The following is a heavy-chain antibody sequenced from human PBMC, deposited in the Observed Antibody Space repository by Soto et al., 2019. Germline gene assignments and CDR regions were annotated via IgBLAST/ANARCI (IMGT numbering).Heavy chain of an antibody. V-gene: IGHV3-48*03. D-gene: IGHD6-19*01. CDR2: ISSSGSTI. CDR3: ARNPKGESSGWRYYFDY. J-gene: IGHJ4*02. CDR1: GFTFSSYE. Sequence: PGGSLRLSCAASGFTFSSYEMNWVRQAPGKGLEWVSYISSSGSTIYYADSVKGRFTISRDNAKNSLYLQMNSLRAEDTAVYYCARNPKGESSGWRYYFDYWGQGTLVTVSS.